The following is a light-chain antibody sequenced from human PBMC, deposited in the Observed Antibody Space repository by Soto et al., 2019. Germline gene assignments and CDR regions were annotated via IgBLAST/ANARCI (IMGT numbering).Light chain of an antibody. CDR1: QSISSW. Sequence: DIQMTQSPSTLSASVGDRVTITGRASQSISSWLAWYQQKPGKAPKLLIYKASSLESGVPSRFSGSGSGTAFTLTISSLQPDDFATYYCQQYNSYSPWTFGQGTKVEIK. V-gene: IGKV1-5*03. CDR3: QQYNSYSPWT. CDR2: KAS. J-gene: IGKJ1*01.